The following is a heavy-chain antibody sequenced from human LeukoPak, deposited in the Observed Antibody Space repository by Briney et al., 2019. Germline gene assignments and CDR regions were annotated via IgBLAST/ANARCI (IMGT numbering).Heavy chain of an antibody. V-gene: IGHV1-18*01. CDR3: ARGPLRLYSYDSSANYFRWFDP. Sequence: ASVKVSCKASGYTFTSYDIHWVRQAPGQGLEWMGWISAYNGNTNSAQKLQGRVTMTTDTSTSTAYMELRSLRSDDTAVYYCARGPLRLYSYDSSANYFRWFDPWGQGTLVTVSS. D-gene: IGHD3-22*01. CDR1: GYTFTSYD. J-gene: IGHJ5*02. CDR2: ISAYNGNT.